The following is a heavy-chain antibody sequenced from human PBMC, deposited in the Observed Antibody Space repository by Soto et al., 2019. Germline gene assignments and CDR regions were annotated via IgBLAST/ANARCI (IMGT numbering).Heavy chain of an antibody. V-gene: IGHV3-33*01. CDR1: GFTFSSYG. CDR2: IWYDGSNK. D-gene: IGHD6-13*01. Sequence: GGSLRLSCAASGFTFSSYGMHWVRQAPGKGLEWVAVIWYDGSNKYYADSVKGRFTISRDNSKNTLYLQMNSLRAEDTAVYYCARDWYSSSWQAYYYYYGMDVWGQGTTVTVSS. J-gene: IGHJ6*02. CDR3: ARDWYSSSWQAYYYYYGMDV.